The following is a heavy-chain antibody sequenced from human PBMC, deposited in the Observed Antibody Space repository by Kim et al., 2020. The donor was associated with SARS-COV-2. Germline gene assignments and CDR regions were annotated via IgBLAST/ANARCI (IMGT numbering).Heavy chain of an antibody. Sequence: YANPALKSRVTISVDTSKNQFSLKLSSVTAADTAVYYCARDRVFSGSYGYWGQGTLVTVSS. D-gene: IGHD1-26*01. J-gene: IGHJ4*02. CDR3: ARDRVFSGSYGY. V-gene: IGHV4-39*07.